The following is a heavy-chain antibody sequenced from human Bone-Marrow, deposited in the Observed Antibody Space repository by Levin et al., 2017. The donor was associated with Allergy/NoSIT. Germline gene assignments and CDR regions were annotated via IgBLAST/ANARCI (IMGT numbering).Heavy chain of an antibody. CDR3: ARDGASYFDTRNSFDL. J-gene: IGHJ5*02. CDR2: ISYDGSVE. CDR1: GFSFSRPD. Sequence: GGSLRLSCVGSGFSFSRPDMHWVRQISGKGLEWVAMISYDGSVERYADSVKGRFTISRDNSNGAVFLQMNSLRPEDTAVYYCARDGASYFDTRNSFDLWGRGTLVTVSS. V-gene: IGHV3-30-3*01. D-gene: IGHD3-9*01.